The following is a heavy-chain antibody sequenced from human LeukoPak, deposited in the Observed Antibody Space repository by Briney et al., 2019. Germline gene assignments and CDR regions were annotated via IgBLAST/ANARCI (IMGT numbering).Heavy chain of an antibody. J-gene: IGHJ5*02. D-gene: IGHD6-6*01. V-gene: IGHV3-7*01. Sequence: PGGSLRLSCAASGFTFSSYWMSWVRQAPGKGLGWVASIKQDGSEKYCVDSVKGRFTISRDNANNSLYLQMNSLRADDTAVYYCARDIGLRKAAPPGWFDPWGQGALVTVSS. CDR3: ARDIGLRKAAPPGWFDP. CDR1: GFTFSSYW. CDR2: IKQDGSEK.